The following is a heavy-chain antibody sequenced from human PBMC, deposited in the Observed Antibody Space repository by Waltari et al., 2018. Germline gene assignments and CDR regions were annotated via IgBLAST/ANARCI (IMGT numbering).Heavy chain of an antibody. J-gene: IGHJ4*02. D-gene: IGHD2-2*01. CDR3: ARLLGPSSTSRVY. CDR1: GGSFSGYY. CDR2: SNHSGST. V-gene: IGHV4-34*01. Sequence: QVQLQQWGAGLLKPLETLSLTCAVYGGSFSGYYWSWIRQPPGKGLEWSGKSNHSGSTNYNPSLKSRVTISVDTSKNQFSLKLSSVTAADTAVYYCARLLGPSSTSRVYWGQGTLVTVSS.